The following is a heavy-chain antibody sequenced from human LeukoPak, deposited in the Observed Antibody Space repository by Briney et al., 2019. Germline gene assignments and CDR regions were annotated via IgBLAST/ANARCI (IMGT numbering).Heavy chain of an antibody. J-gene: IGHJ4*02. D-gene: IGHD3-22*01. CDR2: IYYSGST. CDR3: ARGHSSGRIIDY. Sequence: PSETLSLTCTVSGGSVSSGSYYWSWIRQPPGKGLEWIGYIYYSGSTNYNPSLKSRVTISVDTSKNQFSLELTSVTAADTAVYYCARGHSSGRIIDYWGQGTLVTVSS. V-gene: IGHV4-61*01. CDR1: GGSVSSGSYY.